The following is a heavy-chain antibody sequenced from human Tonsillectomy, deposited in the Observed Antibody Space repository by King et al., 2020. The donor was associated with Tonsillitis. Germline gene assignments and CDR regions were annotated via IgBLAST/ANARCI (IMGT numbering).Heavy chain of an antibody. J-gene: IGHJ2*01. Sequence: QLVQSGAEVKKPGSSVKVSCKAPGGMFNSYGVSWVRQAPGQGLEWMGGIIPMTGTSNHAQKFQGRVTITADESTATAYMELGSLRSEDTAVYYCAGLGTASWYFDLWGRGTLVTVSS. CDR1: GGMFNSYG. V-gene: IGHV1-69*01. CDR3: AGLGTASWYFDL. CDR2: IIPMTGTS. D-gene: IGHD7-27*01.